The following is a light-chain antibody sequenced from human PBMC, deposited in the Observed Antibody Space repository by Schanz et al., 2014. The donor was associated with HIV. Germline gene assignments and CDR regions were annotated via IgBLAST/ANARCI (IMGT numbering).Light chain of an antibody. J-gene: IGKJ4*01. Sequence: AIRMTQSPSSISASTGDRVTISCRAGQDISNFLAWYQQKPGKAPKLLIYGASTLQSGVPSRFSGSGSGTDFTLTISCLQSEDFATYYCQVANTFPPLPFGGGTKVEIK. CDR3: QVANTFPPLP. CDR2: GAS. CDR1: QDISNF. V-gene: IGKV1-8*01.